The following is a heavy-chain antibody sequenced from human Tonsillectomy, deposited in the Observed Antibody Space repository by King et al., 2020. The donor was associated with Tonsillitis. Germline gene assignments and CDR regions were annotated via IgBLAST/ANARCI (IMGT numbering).Heavy chain of an antibody. J-gene: IGHJ3*02. CDR1: GYTFTGYY. CDR3: ARDLGYSGYDGAFNI. V-gene: IGHV1-2*02. CDR2: IHPNSGGP. Sequence: QLVQSGAEVKKPGASVKVSCKASGYTFTGYYIHWVRQAPGQGLELMGWIHPNSGGPNYAQWFQGRVTITRDTAIRIAYMELSRLRSDDTAVYYCARDLGYSGYDGAFNIWGQGTMVTVSS. D-gene: IGHD5-12*01.